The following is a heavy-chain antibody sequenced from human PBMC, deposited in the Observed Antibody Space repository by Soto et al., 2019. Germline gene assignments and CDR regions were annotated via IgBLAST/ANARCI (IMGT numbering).Heavy chain of an antibody. CDR2: ISARGGSS. D-gene: IGHD5-12*01. CDR1: GFSFSSYA. V-gene: IGHV3-23*01. Sequence: DVQLLESGGGLVQPGGSLRLSCAASGFSFSSYAMVWVRQAPGKGLEWVAVISARGGSSYFADSVKGRFTLSRDNSKNVVSLEMNSLRAEDTAIYFCAKGSIEYSASVDSWGQGTLVVVSS. J-gene: IGHJ4*02. CDR3: AKGSIEYSASVDS.